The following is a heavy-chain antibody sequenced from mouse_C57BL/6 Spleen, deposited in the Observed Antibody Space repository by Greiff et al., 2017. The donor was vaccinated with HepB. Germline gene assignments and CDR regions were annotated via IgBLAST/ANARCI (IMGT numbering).Heavy chain of an antibody. V-gene: IGHV1-42*01. CDR2: INPSTGGT. CDR3: ARPPYDGSNHWYFDV. Sequence: VQLQQSGPELVKPGASVKISCKASGYSFTGYYMNWVKQSPEKSLEWIGEINPSTGGTTYNQKFKAKATLTVDKSSSTAYMQLKSLTSEDSAVYYCARPPYDGSNHWYFDVWGTGTTVTVSS. CDR1: GYSFTGYY. J-gene: IGHJ1*03. D-gene: IGHD1-1*01.